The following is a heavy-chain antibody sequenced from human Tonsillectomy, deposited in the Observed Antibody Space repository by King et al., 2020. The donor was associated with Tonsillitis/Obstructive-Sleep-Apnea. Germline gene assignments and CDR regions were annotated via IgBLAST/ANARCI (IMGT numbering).Heavy chain of an antibody. J-gene: IGHJ4*02. D-gene: IGHD6-19*01. CDR1: GGSITSGVYY. CDR2: IYSSGST. CDR3: AGGKSGWYYFDY. V-gene: IGHV4-31*03. Sequence: VQLQESGPGLVKPSQTLSLTCTVSGGSITSGVYYWSWIRQHPGKGLEWIGYIYSSGSTYYNPSLKSRPTISVDTSKKQFSLKLSSVTAADTAVYYCAGGKSGWYYFDYWGQGILVTVSS.